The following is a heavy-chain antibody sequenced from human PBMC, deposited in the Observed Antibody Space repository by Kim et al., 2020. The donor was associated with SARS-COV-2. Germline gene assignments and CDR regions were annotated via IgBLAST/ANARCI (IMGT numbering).Heavy chain of an antibody. Sequence: SLKSRVTISVDTSKNQFARKLSSVTAADTAVYYCARGLGSSWYRMWYFDLWGRGTLVTVSS. D-gene: IGHD6-13*01. V-gene: IGHV4-34*01. CDR3: ARGLGSSWYRMWYFDL. J-gene: IGHJ2*01.